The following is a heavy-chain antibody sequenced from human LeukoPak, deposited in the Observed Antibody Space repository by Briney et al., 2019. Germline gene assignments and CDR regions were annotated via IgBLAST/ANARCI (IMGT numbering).Heavy chain of an antibody. CDR3: ARLAFCTNAVCFSNYYYSVDV. V-gene: IGHV5-51*01. CDR1: GYSFTSYW. J-gene: IGHJ6*03. Sequence: GESLKISCKGSGYSFTSYWIGWVRQMPGKGLEWMGIIYPDDSDTKYSPSFQGQVTISADKSISTAYLRWSSLKASDTAMYYCARLAFCTNAVCFSNYYYSVDVWGRGTTVTVSS. CDR2: IYPDDSDT. D-gene: IGHD2-8*01.